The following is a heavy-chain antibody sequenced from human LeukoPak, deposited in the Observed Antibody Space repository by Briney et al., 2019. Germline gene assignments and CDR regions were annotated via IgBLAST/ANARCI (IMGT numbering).Heavy chain of an antibody. V-gene: IGHV4-39*01. D-gene: IGHD5-12*01. Sequence: TSETLSLTCTVSVGSISSSSYYWGWIRQPPGKGLELIGSIYYSGSNYYNPSLKSRVTISVETSKNQFSLKLSSVTAADTAVYYCARTPSGSLSKVNYWGQGTLVTVSS. CDR2: IYYSGSN. J-gene: IGHJ4*02. CDR1: VGSISSSSYY. CDR3: ARTPSGSLSKVNY.